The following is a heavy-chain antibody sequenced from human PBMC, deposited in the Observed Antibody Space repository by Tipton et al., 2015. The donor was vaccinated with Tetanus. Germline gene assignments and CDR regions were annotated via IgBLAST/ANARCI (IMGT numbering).Heavy chain of an antibody. CDR1: GFTFSSYS. D-gene: IGHD3-22*01. Sequence: SLRLSCAASGFTFSSYSMNWVRQAPGKGLEWVSYISSSSSTIYYADSVKGRFTISRDNAKNSLYLQMNSLRDEDTAVYYCARDSYDSRWGYYYCGMDVWGQGTTVTVSS. V-gene: IGHV3-48*02. J-gene: IGHJ6*02. CDR3: ARDSYDSRWGYYYCGMDV. CDR2: ISSSSSTI.